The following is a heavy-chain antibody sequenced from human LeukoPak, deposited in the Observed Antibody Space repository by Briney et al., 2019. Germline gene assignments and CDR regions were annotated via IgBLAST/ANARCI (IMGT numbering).Heavy chain of an antibody. Sequence: GGSLRLSCAASGFTFSSYAMSWVRQAPGKGLEWVSAISGSGGSTYYADSVKGRFTISRDNSKNTLYLQMNSLRADDTAVYYCAKGRSSSWYSSDYWGQGTLVTVSS. CDR1: GFTFSSYA. V-gene: IGHV3-23*01. CDR2: ISGSGGST. D-gene: IGHD6-13*01. CDR3: AKGRSSSWYSSDY. J-gene: IGHJ4*02.